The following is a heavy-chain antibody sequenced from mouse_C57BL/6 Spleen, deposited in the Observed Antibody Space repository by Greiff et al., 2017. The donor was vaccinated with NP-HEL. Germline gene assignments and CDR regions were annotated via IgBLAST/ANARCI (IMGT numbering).Heavy chain of an antibody. V-gene: IGHV3-6*01. CDR3: ARRDGSSYDWYFDV. Sequence: VQLKQSGPGLVKPSQSLSLTCSVTGYSITSGYYWNWIRQFPGNKLEWMGYISYDGSNNYNPSLKNRISITRDTSKNQFFLKLNSVTTEDTATYYCARRDGSSYDWYFDVWGTGTTVTVSS. CDR1: GYSITSGYY. CDR2: ISYDGSN. D-gene: IGHD1-1*01. J-gene: IGHJ1*03.